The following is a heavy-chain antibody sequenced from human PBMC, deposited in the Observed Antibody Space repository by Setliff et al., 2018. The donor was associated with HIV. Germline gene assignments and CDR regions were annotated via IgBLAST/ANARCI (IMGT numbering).Heavy chain of an antibody. CDR2: ISSHIGKNT. CDR1: GFSFRDYY. V-gene: IGHV3-11*01. J-gene: IGHJ4*02. D-gene: IGHD3-22*01. Sequence: GGSLRLSCAASGFSFRDYYMNWIRQAPGKGLEWVSYISSHIGKNTYYADSVKGRFTISRDNSENTLYLQMNSLRPEDTAIYYCAKEVPYSNGFMYFDYWVQGTLVTVSS. CDR3: AKEVPYSNGFMYFDY.